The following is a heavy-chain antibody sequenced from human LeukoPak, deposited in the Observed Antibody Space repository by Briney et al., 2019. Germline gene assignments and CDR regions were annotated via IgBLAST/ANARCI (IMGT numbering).Heavy chain of an antibody. CDR2: IYYSGST. CDR1: GGSISSGGYY. CDR3: AGNEPATAMPH. V-gene: IGHV4-31*03. Sequence: PSETLSLTCTVSGGSISSGGYYWSWIRQHPGKGLEWIGYIYYSGSTYYNPSLKSRVTISVDTSKNQFSLKLSSVTAADTAVYYCAGNEPATAMPHWGQGTLVTVSS. D-gene: IGHD2-2*01. J-gene: IGHJ4*02.